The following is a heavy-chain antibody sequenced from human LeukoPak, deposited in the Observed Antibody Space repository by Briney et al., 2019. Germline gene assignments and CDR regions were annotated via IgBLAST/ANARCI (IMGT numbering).Heavy chain of an antibody. CDR1: GFSFDDYA. CDR2: ITWNSAPI. D-gene: IGHD6-13*01. CDR3: AKNRSGWYYLDY. Sequence: GGSLRLSCAASGFSFDDYAMHWVRQVPGKGLEWVSGITWNSAPIGYADSVKGRFTISRDNSKNSLYLQMNSLTVEDTAVYYCAKNRSGWYYLDYWGQGTLVTVSS. J-gene: IGHJ4*02. V-gene: IGHV3-9*01.